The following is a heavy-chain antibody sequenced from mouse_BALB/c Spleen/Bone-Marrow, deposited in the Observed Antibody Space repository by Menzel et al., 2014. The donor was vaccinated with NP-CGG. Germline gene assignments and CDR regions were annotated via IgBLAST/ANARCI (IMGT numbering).Heavy chain of an antibody. Sequence: QVQLQQSGAELVRPGASVKLSCKASGYTFTSFWMNWVKQRPDQGLEWIGRIDPYDSITHYNRIFKDKAILTVDKSSSTAYLQLSSLAFEDFGVYYFTRGLLGVNYGAQGPPLTFPS. V-gene: IGHV1-52*01. J-gene: IGHJ2*01. D-gene: IGHD1-1*01. CDR3: TRGLLGVNY. CDR2: IDPYDSIT. CDR1: GYTFTSFW.